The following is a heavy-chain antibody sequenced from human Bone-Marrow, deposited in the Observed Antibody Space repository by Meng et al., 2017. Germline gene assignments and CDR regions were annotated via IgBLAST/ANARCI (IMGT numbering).Heavy chain of an antibody. CDR1: GLRFTDAW. CDR3: ATGAAAADH. V-gene: IGHV3-15*04. D-gene: IGHD6-13*01. J-gene: IGHJ4*02. Sequence: GESLKISCVASGLRFTDAWMSWVRQAPGKGLEWVGRIGRNSDGGTIHYAAPVKGRFTISRDDSRNTLYLQMDSLINEGTAVYFCATGAAAADHWGQGTLVTVSS. CDR2: IGRNSDGGTI.